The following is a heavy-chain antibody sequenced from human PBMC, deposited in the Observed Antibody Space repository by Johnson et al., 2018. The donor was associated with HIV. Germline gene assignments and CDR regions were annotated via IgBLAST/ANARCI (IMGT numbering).Heavy chain of an antibody. V-gene: IGHV3-33*03. J-gene: IGHJ3*02. D-gene: IGHD6-19*01. Sequence: QVQLVESGGGVVQPGRSLRLSCAASGFTFSSYGMHWVRQAPGKGLEWVAVIWYDGSNKYYADSVKGRFTISIDNAKNSLYLQMNSLRAEDTALYYCARPDGAVASDFNAFDIWGQGTMVTVSS. CDR2: IWYDGSNK. CDR3: ARPDGAVASDFNAFDI. CDR1: GFTFSSYG.